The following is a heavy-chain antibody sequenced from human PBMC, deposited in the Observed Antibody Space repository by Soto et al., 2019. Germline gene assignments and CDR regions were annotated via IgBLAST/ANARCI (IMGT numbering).Heavy chain of an antibody. D-gene: IGHD7-27*01. V-gene: IGHV3-66*01. CDR3: ARDRPTISVITGDPSHDDAFDI. CDR2: IYSGGST. J-gene: IGHJ3*02. Sequence: GGSLRLSCAASGFTVSSNYMSWVRQAPGKGLEWVSVIYSGGSTYYADSVKGRFTISRDNSKNTLYLQMNSLRAEDTAVYYCARDRPTISVITGDPSHDDAFDIWGQGTMVTVSS. CDR1: GFTVSSNY.